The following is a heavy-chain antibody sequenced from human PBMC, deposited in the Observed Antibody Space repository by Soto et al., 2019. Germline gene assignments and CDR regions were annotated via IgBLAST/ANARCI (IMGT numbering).Heavy chain of an antibody. J-gene: IGHJ6*02. CDR3: GRQEHLSPCFYAMDV. Sequence: GESLKISCKVSGYRFTTYWIAWVRQMPGKGLEWMGIIHPGDSDTRYSPSFQGQVTISADKSVGTAFLQWSRLKASDTATYYCGRQEHLSPCFYAMDVWDQGTTVTVSS. D-gene: IGHD2-2*01. CDR2: IHPGDSDT. V-gene: IGHV5-51*01. CDR1: GYRFTTYW.